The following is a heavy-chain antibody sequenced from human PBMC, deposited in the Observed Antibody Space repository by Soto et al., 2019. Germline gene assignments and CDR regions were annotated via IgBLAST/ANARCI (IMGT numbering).Heavy chain of an antibody. D-gene: IGHD1-26*01. Sequence: GGSLRLSCAASGFTVSSNYMSWVRQAPGKGLEWVSVIYSGGSTYYADSVKGRFTISRDNSKNTLYLQMNSLRAEDTAVYYCAREGSYAVGAFDIWGQGTMVTVSS. CDR3: AREGSYAVGAFDI. CDR2: IYSGGST. J-gene: IGHJ3*02. V-gene: IGHV3-53*01. CDR1: GFTVSSNY.